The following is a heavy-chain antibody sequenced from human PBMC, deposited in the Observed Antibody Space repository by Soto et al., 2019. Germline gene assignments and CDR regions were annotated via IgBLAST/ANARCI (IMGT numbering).Heavy chain of an antibody. CDR2: IYYSGST. J-gene: IGHJ4*02. D-gene: IGHD6-19*01. V-gene: IGHV4-59*08. Sequence: SETLSLTCTVSGGSISSYYWSWIRQPPGKGLEWIGYIYYSGSTNYNPSLKSRVTISVDTSKNQFSLKLSSVTAADTAVYYCARNRGGYGIEYWGEGTLVTVSS. CDR3: ARNRGGYGIEY. CDR1: GGSISSYY.